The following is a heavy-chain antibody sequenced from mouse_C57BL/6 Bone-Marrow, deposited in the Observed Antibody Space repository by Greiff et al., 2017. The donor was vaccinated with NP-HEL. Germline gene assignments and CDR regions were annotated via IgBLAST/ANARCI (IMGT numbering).Heavy chain of an antibody. J-gene: IGHJ1*03. Sequence: EVQLQESGPGLVKPSQSLSLTCSVTGYSITSGYYWNWIRQFPGNKLEWMGYISYDGSNNYNPSLKNRISITRDTSKNQFFLKLNSVTTEDTATYYCARAYYSNYVGYFDVWGTGTTVTVSS. D-gene: IGHD2-5*01. V-gene: IGHV3-6*01. CDR3: ARAYYSNYVGYFDV. CDR1: GYSITSGYY. CDR2: ISYDGSN.